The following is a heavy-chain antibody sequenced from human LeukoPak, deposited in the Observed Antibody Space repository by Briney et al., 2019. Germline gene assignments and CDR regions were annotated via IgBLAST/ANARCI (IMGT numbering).Heavy chain of an antibody. V-gene: IGHV1-69*04. CDR3: ATGPRYYDFWSGFDY. CDR2: IIPILGIA. Sequence: ASVNVSCKASGGTFSIYAISWVRQATGQGPEWMGRIIPILGIANYAQKFQGSVTITADKPTSTAYMELSSLGAEDTAVYYCATGPRYYDFWSGFDYWGQGTLVTVSS. CDR1: GGTFSIYA. D-gene: IGHD3-3*01. J-gene: IGHJ4*02.